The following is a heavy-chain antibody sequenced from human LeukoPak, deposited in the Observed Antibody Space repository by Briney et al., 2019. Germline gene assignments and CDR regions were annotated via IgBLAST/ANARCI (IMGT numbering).Heavy chain of an antibody. D-gene: IGHD5-18*01. CDR1: GFTFSIYA. V-gene: IGHV3-7*01. CDR3: ARDERAGYYIY. J-gene: IGHJ4*02. Sequence: GGSLRLSCAASGFTFSIYAMSWVRQAPGRGLEWVANIKEDGSMTQYADSVRGRFTISRDYAKSSVFLQMSGLKAEDSAVYYCARDERAGYYIYWGQGTLVTVSS. CDR2: IKEDGSMT.